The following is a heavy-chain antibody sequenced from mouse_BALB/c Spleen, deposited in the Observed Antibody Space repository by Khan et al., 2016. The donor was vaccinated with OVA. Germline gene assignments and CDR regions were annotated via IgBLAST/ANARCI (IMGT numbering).Heavy chain of an antibody. V-gene: IGHV1-9*01. CDR3: TNTARAYYYAMDY. Sequence: QVQLQQSGAELMKPGASVKISCKASGCTFSTYWIEWVKQRPGHGLEWIGEILPRSGSTNYNEKFKGKATFTADTSSNTAYMQLSSLTSEDSAVYYCTNTARAYYYAMDYWGQGTSVTVSS. CDR1: GCTFSTYW. J-gene: IGHJ4*01. CDR2: ILPRSGST. D-gene: IGHD3-1*01.